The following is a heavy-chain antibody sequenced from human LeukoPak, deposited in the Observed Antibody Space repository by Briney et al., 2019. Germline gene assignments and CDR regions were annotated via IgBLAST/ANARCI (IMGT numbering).Heavy chain of an antibody. CDR2: IQPDGSEG. V-gene: IGHV3-7*01. J-gene: IGHJ4*02. CDR1: GFTFSSTW. CDR3: ARHVGISF. D-gene: IGHD7-27*01. Sequence: PGGSLRLSCAASGFTFSSTWMSWVRQAPGKGLEWVGNIQPDGSEGYPVDSVKGRFTISRDNARNSLFLQMNSLRVEDTAVYYCARHVGISFWGQGTLVTVSS.